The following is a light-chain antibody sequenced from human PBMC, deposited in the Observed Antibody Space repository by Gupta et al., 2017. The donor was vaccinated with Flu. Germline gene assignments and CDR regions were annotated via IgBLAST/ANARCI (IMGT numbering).Light chain of an antibody. CDR1: QNITTS. Sequence: PSSLSASVGDSVTITCRASQNITTSLNWYQRKPGGAPKFIIFGAYKVQTGVPSRFSGSGSGTEFTLTIRSRQPEDFATYCCQQTVCTPWTFGRGTKV. CDR3: QQTVCTPWT. J-gene: IGKJ1*01. V-gene: IGKV1-39*01. CDR2: GAY.